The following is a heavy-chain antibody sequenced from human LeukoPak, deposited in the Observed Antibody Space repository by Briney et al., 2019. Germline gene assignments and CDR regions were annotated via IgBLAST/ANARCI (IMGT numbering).Heavy chain of an antibody. CDR1: GFTFSTYA. D-gene: IGHD6-19*01. CDR3: ARRGSGWSFDY. J-gene: IGHJ4*02. CDR2: ISVSGITI. V-gene: IGHV3-23*01. Sequence: GGSLRLSCAASGFTFSTYAMSWVRQAPGKGLEWVSAISVSGITIFYTDPVKGRFTIPRDNSKNTLYLQMNSLRAEDTAVYYCARRGSGWSFDYWGQGTLVTVSS.